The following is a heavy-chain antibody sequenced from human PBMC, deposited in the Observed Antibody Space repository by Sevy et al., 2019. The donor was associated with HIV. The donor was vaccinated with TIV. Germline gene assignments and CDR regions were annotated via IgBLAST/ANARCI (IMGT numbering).Heavy chain of an antibody. CDR2: ISASGGST. CDR3: AKEETTGYI. CDR1: GFTFSSYV. V-gene: IGHV3-23*01. D-gene: IGHD3-9*01. J-gene: IGHJ4*02. Sequence: GGSLRLSCTASGFTFSSYVISWVRQAPGKGLEWVSTISASGGSTYYADSVKGRFTISRDKSKKSVYLDMNSLRAEDMAIFYCAKEETTGYIWGQGTLVTVSS.